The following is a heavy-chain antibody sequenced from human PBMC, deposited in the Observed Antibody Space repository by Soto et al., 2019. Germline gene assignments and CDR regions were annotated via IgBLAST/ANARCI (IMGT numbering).Heavy chain of an antibody. Sequence: QVQLVQSGAEVKKPGASVKVSCKASGYTFTGYYMHWVRQAPGQGLEWMGWINPNSGGTNYAQKFQGWVTMTRDTSISTTYMELSRLRSNDTAVYYCVRGIAAAAARGMDVSGQGTTVTVSS. CDR3: VRGIAAAAARGMDV. D-gene: IGHD6-13*01. CDR1: GYTFTGYY. V-gene: IGHV1-2*04. J-gene: IGHJ6*02. CDR2: INPNSGGT.